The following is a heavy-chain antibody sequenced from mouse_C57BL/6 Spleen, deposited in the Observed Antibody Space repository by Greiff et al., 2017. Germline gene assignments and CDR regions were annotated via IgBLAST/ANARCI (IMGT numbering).Heavy chain of an antibody. CDR2: ISYDGSN. V-gene: IGHV3-6*01. CDR1: GYSITSGYY. CDR3: ARTGSYYAMDY. J-gene: IGHJ4*01. D-gene: IGHD4-1*01. Sequence: EVKLQESGPGLVKPSQSLSLTCSVTGYSITSGYYWNWIRQFPGNKLEWMGYISYDGSNNYNPSLKNRISITRDTSKNQFFLKLNSVTTEDTATYYCARTGSYYAMDYWGQGTSVTVSS.